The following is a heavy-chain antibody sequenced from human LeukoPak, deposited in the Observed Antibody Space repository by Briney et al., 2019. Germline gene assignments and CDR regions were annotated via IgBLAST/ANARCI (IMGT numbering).Heavy chain of an antibody. CDR3: ARDSITEDNSLDY. V-gene: IGHV3-33*05. CDR2: IVSDGGRA. CDR1: GFTFITYG. J-gene: IGHJ4*02. Sequence: PWGSLRLSCSASGFTFITYGMQRVRQTPGKGLEWVAVIVSDGGRAHYGDSERGRFTISRDNSKKTLYLQMNSLRAEDTAVYYCARDSITEDNSLDYWGRGILVTVSS. D-gene: IGHD7-27*01.